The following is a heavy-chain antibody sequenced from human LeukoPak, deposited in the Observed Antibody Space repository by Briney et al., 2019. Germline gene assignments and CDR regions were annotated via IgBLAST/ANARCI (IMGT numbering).Heavy chain of an antibody. V-gene: IGHV3-30*15. CDR2: ISYDGSNK. D-gene: IGHD3-10*01. J-gene: IGHJ6*02. CDR1: GFTFSSYA. CDR3: ASCSGSNYYYYGMDV. Sequence: GGSLRLSCAASGFTFSSYAMHWVRQAPGKGLEWVAVISYDGSNKYYADSVKGRFTISRDNSKNTLYLQMSSLRSEDTAVYYCASCSGSNYYYYGMDVWGQGTTVTVSS.